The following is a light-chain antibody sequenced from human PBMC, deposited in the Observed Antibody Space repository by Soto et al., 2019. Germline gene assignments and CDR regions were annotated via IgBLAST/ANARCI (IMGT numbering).Light chain of an antibody. CDR2: GAS. CDR1: QNIGSN. J-gene: IGKJ1*01. V-gene: IGKV3-15*01. CDR3: QQYDNWPPWT. Sequence: EIVMTQSPATLSVSPGERATLSCRASQNIGSNLVWYQQIPGQAPRLLIYGASTRDTGIPARFSGSGSGTELTLTIRSLQSEDFAVYYCQQYDNWPPWTFCQGTKVEVK.